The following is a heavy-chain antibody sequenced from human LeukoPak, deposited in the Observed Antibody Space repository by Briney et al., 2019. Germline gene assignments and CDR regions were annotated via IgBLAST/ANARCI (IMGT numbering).Heavy chain of an antibody. V-gene: IGHV3-30*03. J-gene: IGHJ4*02. CDR3: ARERDGYYFDY. CDR2: ISYDGSNK. Sequence: PGGSLRLSCAASGFTFSSYGMHWVRQAPGKGLEWVALISYDGSNKYYADSVKGRFTISRDNSKNTLYLQMNSLRAEDTAVYYCARERDGYYFDYWGQGTLVTVSS. CDR1: GFTFSSYG.